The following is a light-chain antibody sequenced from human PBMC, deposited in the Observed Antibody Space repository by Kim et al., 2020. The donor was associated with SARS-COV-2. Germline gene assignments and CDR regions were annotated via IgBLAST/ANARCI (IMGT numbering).Light chain of an antibody. J-gene: IGKJ4*01. V-gene: IGKV1-39*01. CDR2: AAS. Sequence: SVGDRVTITCRASQSISSYLNWYQQKPGKAPKLLIYAASSLQSGVPSRFSGSGSGTDFTLTISSLQPEDFATYYCQQSYSTPPLTFGGGTKVDIK. CDR3: QQSYSTPPLT. CDR1: QSISSY.